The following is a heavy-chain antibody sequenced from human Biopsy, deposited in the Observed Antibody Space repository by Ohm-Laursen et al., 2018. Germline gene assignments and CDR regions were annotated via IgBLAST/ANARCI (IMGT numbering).Heavy chain of an antibody. CDR1: GGSVSSNVAY. CDR3: ARHPTGFWFDP. CDR2: IFYRGIT. V-gene: IGHV4-39*01. Sequence: SETLSLTCTVSGGSVSSNVAYWAWIRQPPGKGLESIGSIFYRGITYYNPSLQSRFTMSVDTSKNQFSLNLTSVTAADTAVYYCARHPTGFWFDPWGQGTLVIVSS. J-gene: IGHJ5*02.